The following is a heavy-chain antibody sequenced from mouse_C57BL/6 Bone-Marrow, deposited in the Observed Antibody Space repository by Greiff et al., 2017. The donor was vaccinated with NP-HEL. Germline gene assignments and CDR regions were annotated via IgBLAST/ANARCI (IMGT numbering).Heavy chain of an antibody. D-gene: IGHD2-10*02. CDR3: TRDGGNRYGNYGFAY. Sequence: EVKVEESGEGLVKPGGSLKLSCAASGFTFSSYAMSWVRQTPEKRLEWVAYISSGGDYIYYADTVKGRFTISRDNARNTLYLQMSHLKSEDTDMYYCTRDGGNRYGNYGFAYWGQRTLVTVSA. J-gene: IGHJ3*01. CDR1: GFTFSSYA. V-gene: IGHV5-9-1*02. CDR2: ISSGGDYI.